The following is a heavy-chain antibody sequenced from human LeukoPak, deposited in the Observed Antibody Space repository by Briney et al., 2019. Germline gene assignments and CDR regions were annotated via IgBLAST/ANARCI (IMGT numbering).Heavy chain of an antibody. V-gene: IGHV4-39*07. CDR2: INHSGST. Sequence: PSETLSLTCTVSGGSISSGGYYWSWIRQPPGKGLEWIGEINHSGSTNYNPSLKSRVTISVDTSKNQFSLKLSSVTAADTAVYYCAGGRGDFWSGYQYFQHWGQGTLVTVSS. D-gene: IGHD3-3*01. CDR1: GGSISSGGYY. CDR3: AGGRGDFWSGYQYFQH. J-gene: IGHJ1*01.